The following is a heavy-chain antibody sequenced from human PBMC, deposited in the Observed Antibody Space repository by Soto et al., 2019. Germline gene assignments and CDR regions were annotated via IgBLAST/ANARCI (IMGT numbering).Heavy chain of an antibody. CDR3: ARDVRVSGYYRSRPRLGMDV. J-gene: IGHJ6*02. V-gene: IGHV1-69*01. CDR1: GGTFSSYP. D-gene: IGHD3-3*01. Sequence: QVQLVQSGAEVKKPGSSVKVSCKASGGTFSSYPFNWVRRAPGQGLEWMGGTIPIFATANDAQKFQGRVTITADESTSTAYMDLSSLRSEDTAIYYCARDVRVSGYYRSRPRLGMDVWGQGTTVTVSS. CDR2: TIPIFATA.